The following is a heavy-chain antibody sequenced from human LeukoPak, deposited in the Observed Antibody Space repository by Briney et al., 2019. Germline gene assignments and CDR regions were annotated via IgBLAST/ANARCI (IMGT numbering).Heavy chain of an antibody. D-gene: IGHD5-18*01. CDR3: ARGYSSGSHFDS. V-gene: IGHV3-48*03. CDR1: GFTFRNFE. Sequence: GGSLRLSCAASGFTFRNFEMNWVRQAPGKGLEWVSYISDSGSNIYYADSVEGRFTISRDNAKNSLFLQMNSLRGEDTAVYFCARGYSSGSHFDSWGQGTLVTVSS. CDR2: ISDSGSNI. J-gene: IGHJ4*02.